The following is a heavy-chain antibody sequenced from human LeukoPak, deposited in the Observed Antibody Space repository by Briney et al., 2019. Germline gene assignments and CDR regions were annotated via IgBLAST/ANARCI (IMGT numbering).Heavy chain of an antibody. CDR1: EFTFSSYW. V-gene: IGHV3-74*01. Sequence: GGSLRLSCEASEFTFSSYWMHWVRQAPGKGLVWVSRINSDGRTTIYAHSVTGRFTISRDNAKNTLYLQMNSLRAEDTAVYYCAREGYYDSSGYSIRFSYWGQGTLVTVSS. J-gene: IGHJ4*02. D-gene: IGHD3-22*01. CDR2: INSDGRTT. CDR3: AREGYYDSSGYSIRFSY.